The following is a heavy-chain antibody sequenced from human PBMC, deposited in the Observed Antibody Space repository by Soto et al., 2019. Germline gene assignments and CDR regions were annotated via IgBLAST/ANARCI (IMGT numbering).Heavy chain of an antibody. Sequence: QVQLVQSGAEVKKPGASVKVSCKASGYTFTRYGISWVRQAPGQGLEWMGWISAYNGNTNYAQKLQGRVTMTTDTSTSTAYTELRSMRSDDTAVYYCARNWNYDGWFDPWGQGTLVTVSS. J-gene: IGHJ5*02. CDR2: ISAYNGNT. CDR1: GYTFTRYG. V-gene: IGHV1-18*04. CDR3: ARNWNYDGWFDP. D-gene: IGHD1-7*01.